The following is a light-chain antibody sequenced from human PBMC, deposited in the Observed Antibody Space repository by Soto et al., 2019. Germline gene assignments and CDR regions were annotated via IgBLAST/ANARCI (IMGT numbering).Light chain of an antibody. CDR2: EVS. CDR3: SSQTASATVL. Sequence: QSALTQPASVSGSPGQSITISCTGTSSDFGAYNFVSWYQQFPGKAPKLMIYEVSNRPSGVSDRFSGSESGNTASLIISGLRPEDEADYYCSSQTASATVLFGGGTKVTVL. CDR1: SSDFGAYNF. J-gene: IGLJ2*01. V-gene: IGLV2-14*01.